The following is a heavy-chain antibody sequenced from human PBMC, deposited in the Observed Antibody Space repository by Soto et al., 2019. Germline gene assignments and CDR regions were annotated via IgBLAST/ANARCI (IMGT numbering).Heavy chain of an antibody. CDR3: ARDRGDSEGSVLVKKNHMDV. D-gene: IGHD3-10*01. V-gene: IGHV1-46*01. CDR2: INPNVGST. J-gene: IGHJ6*03. CDR1: GYTFTNYF. Sequence: QVQLVQSGAEVKNPGASVKVSCKASGYTFTNYFMHWVRQAPGQGLEWMGIINPNVGSTTYAQRFRGRVAMTRDTSTSTVYMELSSLRSEDTAVYFCARDRGDSEGSVLVKKNHMDVWGKGTTVTVSS.